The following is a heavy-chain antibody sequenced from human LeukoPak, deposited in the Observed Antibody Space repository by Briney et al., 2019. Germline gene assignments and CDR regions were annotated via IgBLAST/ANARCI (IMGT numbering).Heavy chain of an antibody. J-gene: IGHJ6*02. CDR3: ARASSPEDYYYYYGMDV. CDR1: GGTFSSYA. D-gene: IGHD6-13*01. Sequence: SVKVSCKASGGTFSSYAISWVRQAPGQGLEWMGGIIPIFGTANYAQKFQGRVTITADESTSTAYMELSSLRSEDTAVYYCARASSPEDYYYYYGMDVWGQGTTVTVSS. CDR2: IIPIFGTA. V-gene: IGHV1-69*13.